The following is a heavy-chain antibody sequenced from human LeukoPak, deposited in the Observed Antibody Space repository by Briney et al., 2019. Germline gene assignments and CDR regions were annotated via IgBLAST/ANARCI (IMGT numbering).Heavy chain of an antibody. J-gene: IGHJ3*02. D-gene: IGHD1-1*01. Sequence: PSETLSLTCTVSGYSISSGYYWGWIRPPPGKGLEWIGSIYNSGSTYYNPSLKSRVTISVDTSKNQFSLKLSSVTAADTAVYYCARGTVFSGAFDIWGQGTMVTVSS. V-gene: IGHV4-38-2*02. CDR3: ARGTVFSGAFDI. CDR2: IYNSGST. CDR1: GYSISSGYY.